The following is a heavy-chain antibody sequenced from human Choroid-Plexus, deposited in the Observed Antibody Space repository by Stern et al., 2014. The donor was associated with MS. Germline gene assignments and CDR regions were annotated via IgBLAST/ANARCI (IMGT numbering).Heavy chain of an antibody. CDR2: IYHSGST. CDR1: GGSISSGGYF. D-gene: IGHD2-2*01. Sequence: QLQLQESGPGLVKPSQTLSLTCTVSGGSISSGGYFWSWIRQHPGKGLEWIGFIYHSGSTYYNPSLKSRLTISVDTSKKQFSLNLSSVTAADTAVYYCARKGAIVPAAIENWFDSWGQGTLVTVSS. CDR3: ARKGAIVPAAIENWFDS. V-gene: IGHV4-31*03. J-gene: IGHJ5*01.